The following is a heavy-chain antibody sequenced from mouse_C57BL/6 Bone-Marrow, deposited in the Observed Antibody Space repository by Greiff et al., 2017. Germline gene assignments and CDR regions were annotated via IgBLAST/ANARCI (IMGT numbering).Heavy chain of an antibody. Sequence: QVQLQESGAELARPGASVKLSCKASGYTFTSYGISWVKQRPGQGLEWIGEIYPRSGNTYYNEKFKGKATLTADKSSSAAYMELRSLTSEDSAVYVCAREGLVRGPYYFDYWGKGTTLTVSS. J-gene: IGHJ2*01. CDR2: IYPRSGNT. V-gene: IGHV1-81*01. D-gene: IGHD1-1*01. CDR3: AREGLVRGPYYFDY. CDR1: GYTFTSYG.